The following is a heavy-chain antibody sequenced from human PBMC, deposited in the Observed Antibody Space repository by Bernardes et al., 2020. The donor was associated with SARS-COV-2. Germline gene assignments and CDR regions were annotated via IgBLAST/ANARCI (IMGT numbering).Heavy chain of an antibody. CDR2: IYCGDSDT. V-gene: IGHV5-51*01. CDR3: ARHGAYYDFWSGPEKY. D-gene: IGHD3-3*01. CDR1: GYSFTNYW. J-gene: IGHJ4*02. Sequence: GESLKISCKGSGYSFTNYWIGWVRQMPGKGLEWMGIIYCGDSDTRYSPSFRGQVTISADKSINTAYLQWSSLKASDTAMYYCARHGAYYDFWSGPEKYWGQGTVVTVSS.